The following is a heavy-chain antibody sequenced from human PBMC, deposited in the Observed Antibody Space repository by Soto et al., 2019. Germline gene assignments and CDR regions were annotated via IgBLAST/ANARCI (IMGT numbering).Heavy chain of an antibody. V-gene: IGHV4-34*01. J-gene: IGHJ4*02. CDR1: GGSISGYY. D-gene: IGHD6-19*01. CDR3: ARGSQWLDY. CDR2: MNHSGST. Sequence: SETLSLTCAVYGGSISGYYWSRIRQPPGKGLEWIAEMNHSGSTNYNPSLKSRVTISLDTPKSQVSLKLNSVTAADTAVYYCARGSQWLDYWGQGTLVTVSS.